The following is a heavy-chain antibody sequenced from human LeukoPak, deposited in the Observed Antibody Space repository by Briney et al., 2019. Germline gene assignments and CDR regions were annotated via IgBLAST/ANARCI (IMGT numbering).Heavy chain of an antibody. Sequence: GGSLRLSCAASGFTFSTCAMSWVRQAPGKGLEWVSGISGTTSGTYYADSVKGRFTISRDNSKNTLFLQVNSLRAEDTAVYYCAKDISRINVIVVAPGRGIDYWGQGTLVTVSS. CDR3: AKDISRINVIVVAPGRGIDY. CDR2: ISGTTSGT. CDR1: GFTFSTCA. V-gene: IGHV3-23*01. D-gene: IGHD3-22*01. J-gene: IGHJ4*02.